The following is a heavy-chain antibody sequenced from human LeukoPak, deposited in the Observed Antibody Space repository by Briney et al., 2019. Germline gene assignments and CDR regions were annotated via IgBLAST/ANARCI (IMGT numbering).Heavy chain of an antibody. CDR1: GYAVGSSHY. CDR3: ARVVSQAAPDWYMDV. V-gene: IGHV4-38-2*01. CDR2: VNFHGTS. J-gene: IGHJ2*01. Sequence: PSETLSLTCDVSGYAVGSSHYWGWIRQPPGRGLQWIGHVNFHGTSAYNASLRGRVSISTEASKNRFSLRPTSVTGADAAIYYCARVVSQAAPDWYMDVWGGGPVVIVSS. D-gene: IGHD2-21*01.